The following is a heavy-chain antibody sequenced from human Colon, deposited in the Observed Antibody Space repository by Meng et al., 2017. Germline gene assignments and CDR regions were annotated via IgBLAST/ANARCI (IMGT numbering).Heavy chain of an antibody. D-gene: IGHD2-15*01. V-gene: IGHV1-2*02. CDR1: GYSFSDCY. CDR3: ARSTPSLDY. J-gene: IGHJ4*02. Sequence: VHLVRSGTEVKRPGASVKVCCKASGYSFSDCYIHWVRQAPGQGLEWMGWIVPNSGDTNYAQKFQGRVTMTRDTSISTTYMELIRLTSDDTAVYYCARSTPSLDYWGQGTLVTVSS. CDR2: IVPNSGDT.